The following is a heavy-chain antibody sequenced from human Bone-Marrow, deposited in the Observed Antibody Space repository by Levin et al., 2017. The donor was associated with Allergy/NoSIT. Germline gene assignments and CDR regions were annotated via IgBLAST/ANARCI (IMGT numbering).Heavy chain of an antibody. J-gene: IGHJ4*02. Sequence: GGSLRLSCVASGFTFRSYDMNWVRQAPGKGLEWVSYISSSGDTTYFTDSVKGRFSIFRDNAENSLYLYMNSLRAEDTAVYYCATHCGGDCFYDYWGQGRLVTVSS. D-gene: IGHD2-21*01. CDR3: ATHCGGDCFYDY. CDR2: ISSSGDTT. V-gene: IGHV3-48*03. CDR1: GFTFRSYD.